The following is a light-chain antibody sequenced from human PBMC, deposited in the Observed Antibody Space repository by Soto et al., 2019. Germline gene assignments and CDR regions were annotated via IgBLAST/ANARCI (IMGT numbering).Light chain of an antibody. CDR2: DAS. J-gene: IGKJ1*01. CDR3: QQYNNHWT. Sequence: DIQVTQSPSTLSAPVGDRVTITCRASESIKGWLAWYQQKPGKAPKLLIYDASSLKGGVPSRFSGSGSGTEFTLTISSLQPDDFATYYCQQYNNHWTFGQGTKVEIK. CDR1: ESIKGW. V-gene: IGKV1-5*01.